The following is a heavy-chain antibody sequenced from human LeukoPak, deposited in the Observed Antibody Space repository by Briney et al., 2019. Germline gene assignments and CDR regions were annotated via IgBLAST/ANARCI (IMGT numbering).Heavy chain of an antibody. V-gene: IGHV3-21*01. CDR1: GFTFSSYS. J-gene: IGHJ4*02. CDR2: ISSSSSYI. CDR3: ARGYSSSWDFDY. D-gene: IGHD6-13*01. Sequence: PGRSLRLSCAASGFTFSSYSMNWVRQAPGKGLEWVSSISSSSSYIYYADSVKGRFTISRDNAKNSLYLQMNSLRAEDTAVYYCARGYSSSWDFDYWGQGTLVTVSS.